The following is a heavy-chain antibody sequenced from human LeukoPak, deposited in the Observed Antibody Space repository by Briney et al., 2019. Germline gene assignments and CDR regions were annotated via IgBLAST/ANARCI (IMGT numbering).Heavy chain of an antibody. CDR2: INPNSGGT. Sequence: GASVKVSCKASGYTFTGYYMHWVRQAPGQGLEWMGWINPNSGGTNYAQKFQGRVTMTRDTSISTAYMELSRLRSDDTAVYYCARDPSLIIFVVVPAASFDPWGQGTLVTVSS. J-gene: IGHJ5*02. CDR3: ARDPSLIIFVVVPAASFDP. V-gene: IGHV1-2*02. D-gene: IGHD2-2*01. CDR1: GYTFTGYY.